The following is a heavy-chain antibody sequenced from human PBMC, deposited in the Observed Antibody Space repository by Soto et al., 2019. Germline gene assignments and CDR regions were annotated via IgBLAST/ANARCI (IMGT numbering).Heavy chain of an antibody. J-gene: IGHJ6*03. Sequence: SETLSLTCAVYGGSFSGYYWSWIRQPPGKGLEWIGEINHSGSTNYNPSLKSRVTISVDTSKNQFSLKLSSVTAADTAVYYCARARYDFWSHSYYYYYMDVWGKGTTVTVSS. CDR3: ARARYDFWSHSYYYYYMDV. CDR2: INHSGST. V-gene: IGHV4-34*01. D-gene: IGHD3-3*01. CDR1: GGSFSGYY.